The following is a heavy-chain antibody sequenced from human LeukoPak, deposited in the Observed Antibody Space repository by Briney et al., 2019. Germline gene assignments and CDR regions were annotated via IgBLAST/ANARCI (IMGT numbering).Heavy chain of an antibody. CDR3: ARYPIVATIYDAFDI. J-gene: IGHJ3*02. D-gene: IGHD5-12*01. V-gene: IGHV4-59*01. CDR2: IYYSGST. CDR1: GGSISSYY. Sequence: PSETLCLTCTVSGGSISSYYWSWIRQPPGKGLEWIGYIYYSGSTNYNPSLKSRVTTSVDTSKNQFSLKLSSVTAADTAVYYCARYPIVATIYDAFDIWGQGTMVTVSS.